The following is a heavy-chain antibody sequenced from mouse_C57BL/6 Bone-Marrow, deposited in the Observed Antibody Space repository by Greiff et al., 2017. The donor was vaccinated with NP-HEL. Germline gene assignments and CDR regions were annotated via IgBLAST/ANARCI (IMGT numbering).Heavy chain of an antibody. J-gene: IGHJ2*01. CDR1: GYTFTSYW. Sequence: QVQLQQPGAELVMPGASVKLSCKASGYTFTSYWMHWVKQRPGQGLEWIGEIDPSDSYTNYNQKFKGKSTLTVDKSSSTADMQLSSLTSEDSAVYYCARQGYSNYFDYWGQGTTLTVSS. CDR3: ARQGYSNYFDY. V-gene: IGHV1-69*01. D-gene: IGHD2-5*01. CDR2: IDPSDSYT.